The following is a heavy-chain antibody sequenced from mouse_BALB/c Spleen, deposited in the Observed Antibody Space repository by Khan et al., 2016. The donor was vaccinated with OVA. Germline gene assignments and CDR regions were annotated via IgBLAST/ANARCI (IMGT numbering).Heavy chain of an antibody. Sequence: VQLQESGAELVKPGASVKLSCKASGYTFTSYYIYWVKQRPGQGLEWIGGINPSTGDTYFNEKFESKATLTVDKSSSTAFMQVSSLTSEDSAVYYCTRSGWAAFAYWGQGTLVTVSA. D-gene: IGHD6-1*01. V-gene: IGHV1S81*02. J-gene: IGHJ3*01. CDR3: TRSGWAAFAY. CDR1: GYTFTSYY. CDR2: INPSTGDT.